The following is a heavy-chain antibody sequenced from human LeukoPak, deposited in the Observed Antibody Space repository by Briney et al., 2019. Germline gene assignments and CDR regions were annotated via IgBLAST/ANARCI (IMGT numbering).Heavy chain of an antibody. V-gene: IGHV4-34*01. D-gene: IGHD5-18*01. CDR2: INHSGSI. J-gene: IGHJ6*03. CDR3: ARVGYTYVINDWSRTGLGAYATKHYYHMDV. CDR1: GWSFSDYY. Sequence: SETLSLTCAVYGWSFSDYYWNWLRQPPGKGLEWVGEINHSGSINYNPSLKSRVTISGDTCKNQFSLKLSSVTAADTAVYFCARVGYTYVINDWSRTGLGAYATKHYYHMDVWGKETTVTVSS.